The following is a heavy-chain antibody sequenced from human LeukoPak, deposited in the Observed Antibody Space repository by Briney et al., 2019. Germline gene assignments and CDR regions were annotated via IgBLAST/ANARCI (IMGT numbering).Heavy chain of an antibody. CDR1: GFNFNNYD. V-gene: IGHV3-30*02. D-gene: IGHD5-18*01. CDR2: IRFDGSVK. CDR3: AKDPRDHSYGWSWRYFDY. Sequence: GGSLRLSCAASGFNFNNYDMHWVRQAPGKGLEWVAFIRFDGSVKNYADSVKGRFNISRDNSKNTLYLQMDSLRAEDTAVYYCAKDPRDHSYGWSWRYFDYWGQGTLVTVSS. J-gene: IGHJ4*02.